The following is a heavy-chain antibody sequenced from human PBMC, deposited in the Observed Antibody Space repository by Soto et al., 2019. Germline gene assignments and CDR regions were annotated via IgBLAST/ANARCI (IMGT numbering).Heavy chain of an antibody. CDR1: GFTFSSYE. D-gene: IGHD5-18*01. V-gene: IGHV3-48*03. CDR3: ARVEMPPTAIDYYYYGMDV. CDR2: ISSSGSTI. J-gene: IGHJ6*02. Sequence: PGGALRLSCAASGFTFSSYEMNWVRQAPGKGLEWVSYISSSGSTIYYADSVKGRFTISRDNAKNSLYLQMNSLRAEDTAVYYCARVEMPPTAIDYYYYGMDVWGQGTTVTVSS.